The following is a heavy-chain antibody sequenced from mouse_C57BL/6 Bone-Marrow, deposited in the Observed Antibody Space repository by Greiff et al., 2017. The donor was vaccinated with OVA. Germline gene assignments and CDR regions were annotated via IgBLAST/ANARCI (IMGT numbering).Heavy chain of an antibody. CDR3: VRQEDGSDWYFDV. D-gene: IGHD1-1*01. J-gene: IGHJ1*03. CDR1: GFSFNTYA. V-gene: IGHV10-1*01. Sequence: EVNLVESGGGLVQPKGSLKLSCAASGFSFNTYAMNWVRQAPGKGLEWVARIRSKSNNYATYYADSVKDRFTISRDDSESMLYLQMNNLKTEDTAMYYCVRQEDGSDWYFDVWGTGTTVTVSS. CDR2: IRSKSNNYAT.